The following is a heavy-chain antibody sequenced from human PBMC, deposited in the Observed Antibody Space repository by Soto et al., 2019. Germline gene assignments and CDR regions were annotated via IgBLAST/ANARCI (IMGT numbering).Heavy chain of an antibody. CDR2: ISSSDTYA. J-gene: IGHJ4*02. V-gene: IGHV3-11*05. D-gene: IGHD1-26*01. Sequence: QVQLVESGGGLVKPGGSLRLSCVASGFTFSDYYMAWIRQAPGKGLEVISYISSSDTYAFYADSVKGRFTISRDNANMSLDLLMNSLKADDTAVYFCARSMIRGAHFDDWGQGTLVTVSS. CDR1: GFTFSDYY. CDR3: ARSMIRGAHFDD.